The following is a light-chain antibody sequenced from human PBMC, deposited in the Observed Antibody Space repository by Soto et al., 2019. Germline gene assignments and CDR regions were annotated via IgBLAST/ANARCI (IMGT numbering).Light chain of an antibody. Sequence: IQMTLSPSTLSASVGDRVTITCRASQSISSWLAWYQQKPGKAPKLLIYDASSLESGVPSRFSGSGSGTDFALTITSLQAEDFATYYCQQLRRYPSTFGGGTKVDIK. CDR1: QSISSW. V-gene: IGKV1-5*01. CDR2: DAS. J-gene: IGKJ4*01. CDR3: QQLRRYPST.